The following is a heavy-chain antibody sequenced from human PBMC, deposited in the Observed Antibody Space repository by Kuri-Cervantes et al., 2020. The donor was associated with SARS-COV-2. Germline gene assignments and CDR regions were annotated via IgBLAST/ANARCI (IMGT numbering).Heavy chain of an antibody. CDR3: ATLPGRGDYYTSGTVSEN. CDR2: IYHSGRT. Sequence: SETLSLTCTVSGYSISSGYYWGWSRQPPGKGLEWIGSIYHSGRTYYNPSLKSRDTLSVDTSKNHFSLRLSSLTAADAAVYYCATLPGRGDYYTSGTVSENWGQGTLVTVSS. V-gene: IGHV4-38-2*02. CDR1: GYSISSGYY. D-gene: IGHD3-10*01. J-gene: IGHJ4*02.